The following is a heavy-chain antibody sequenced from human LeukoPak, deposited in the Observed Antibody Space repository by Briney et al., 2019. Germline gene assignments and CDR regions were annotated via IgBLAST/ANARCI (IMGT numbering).Heavy chain of an antibody. CDR3: ARDEDYGIFVNVDY. J-gene: IGHJ4*02. Sequence: ASVKVSCKASGYSFVLYGISWVRQAPGQGPEWMGWISTYNGNTKCAEKFQGRVTMTTDTPTSTAYMELRSLRSDDTAVYYCARDEDYGIFVNVDYWGQGTLVTVSS. CDR2: ISTYNGNT. V-gene: IGHV1-18*01. D-gene: IGHD4-17*01. CDR1: GYSFVLYG.